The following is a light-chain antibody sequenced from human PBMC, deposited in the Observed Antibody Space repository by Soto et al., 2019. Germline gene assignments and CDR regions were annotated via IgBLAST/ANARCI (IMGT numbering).Light chain of an antibody. Sequence: DIVMTQSPLSLTVTPGEPASISCRSSQSLLHSNGYNYLDWYLQKPGQSPQVLIHLGSYRASGVPDRLSGSGSGTDFTLKISRVEPEDVGVYYCMQALQAPYTFGQGTKLEIK. J-gene: IGKJ2*01. CDR2: LGS. V-gene: IGKV2-28*01. CDR1: QSLLHSNGYNY. CDR3: MQALQAPYT.